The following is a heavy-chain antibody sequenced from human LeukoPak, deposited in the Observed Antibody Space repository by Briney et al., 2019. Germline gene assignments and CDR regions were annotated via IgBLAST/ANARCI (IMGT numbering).Heavy chain of an antibody. Sequence: GGSLRLSCAASGFTFSSYGMHWVRQAPGKGLEWVAVIWYDGSNEYYADSVKGRFTISRDNSKNTLYLQMNSLRAEDTAVYYCARDLERYLIDYWGQGTLVTVSS. D-gene: IGHD1-26*01. CDR3: ARDLERYLIDY. CDR1: GFTFSSYG. CDR2: IWYDGSNE. V-gene: IGHV3-33*01. J-gene: IGHJ4*02.